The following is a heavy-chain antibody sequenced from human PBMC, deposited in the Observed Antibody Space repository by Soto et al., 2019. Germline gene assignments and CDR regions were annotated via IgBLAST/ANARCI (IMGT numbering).Heavy chain of an antibody. Sequence: GGSLRLSCAATGFTFSSYWMSWVRQAPGKGLEWVANIKQDGSEKYYVDSVKGRFTISRDNAKNSLYLQMNSLRAEDTAVYYCASILGPNDAFDIWGHGTMVTVSS. D-gene: IGHD7-27*01. CDR1: GFTFSSYW. J-gene: IGHJ3*02. CDR2: IKQDGSEK. CDR3: ASILGPNDAFDI. V-gene: IGHV3-7*01.